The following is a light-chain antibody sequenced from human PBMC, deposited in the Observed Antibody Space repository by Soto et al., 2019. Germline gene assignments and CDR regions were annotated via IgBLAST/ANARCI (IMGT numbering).Light chain of an antibody. CDR3: QQSYSTPYI. J-gene: IGKJ2*01. Sequence: DIQMTQSPSSLSASVGDRVTITCRASQSIRTYLNWYQQKPGKAPKLLIYAASSLQSGVPSRFSASGSGTDFTLTIRSLQPEDFATYYCQQSYSTPYIFGQGTKLEIK. V-gene: IGKV1-39*01. CDR1: QSIRTY. CDR2: AAS.